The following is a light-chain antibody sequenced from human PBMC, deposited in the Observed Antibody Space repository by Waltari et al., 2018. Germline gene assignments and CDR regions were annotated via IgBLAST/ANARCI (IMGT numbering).Light chain of an antibody. J-gene: IGKJ1*01. Sequence: DIQRTQYPSTVCASVGARVTITCRASQSISSWLAWYQQKPGTAPKLLIYKASTLESGVPSRFSGSGSGTEFTLTINSLQPDDFATYYCQQYNGYWTFGQGTKVEIK. CDR2: KAS. CDR3: QQYNGYWT. CDR1: QSISSW. V-gene: IGKV1-5*03.